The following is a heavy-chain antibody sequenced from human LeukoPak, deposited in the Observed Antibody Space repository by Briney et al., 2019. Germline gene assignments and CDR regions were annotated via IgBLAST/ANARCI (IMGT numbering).Heavy chain of an antibody. D-gene: IGHD4-17*01. CDR1: GFTFSRYA. V-gene: IGHV3-30-3*01. CDR2: TSRDGITK. J-gene: IGHJ4*02. CDR3: ARAIYGDAPDDGGNY. Sequence: PGRSLRLSCAASGFTFSRYAMHWVRQAPGRGLEWVAVTSRDGITKDFADSVKGRFTISRDNSKNTLYLQMNSLRTEDTAVYYCARAIYGDAPDDGGNYWGQGTLVTVSS.